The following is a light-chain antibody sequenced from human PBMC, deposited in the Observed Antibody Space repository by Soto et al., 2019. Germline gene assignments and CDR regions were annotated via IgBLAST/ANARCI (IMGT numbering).Light chain of an antibody. Sequence: QSALTQPPSASGSPGQSVTIYCTGTSSDVGGYNYVSWYQQHPGKAPKLMIYEVSKRPSGVPDRFSGSKSGNTASLTVSGLQAEDEAHYYCSSYGGTNAVVFGGGTKLTVL. V-gene: IGLV2-8*01. CDR2: EVS. CDR3: SSYGGTNAVV. CDR1: SSDVGGYNY. J-gene: IGLJ2*01.